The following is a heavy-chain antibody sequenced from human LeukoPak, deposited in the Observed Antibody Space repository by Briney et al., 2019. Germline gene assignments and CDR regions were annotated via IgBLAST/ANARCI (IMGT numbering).Heavy chain of an antibody. V-gene: IGHV4-59*12. CDR3: ARARKQWLVLTGHYFDY. CDR2: IYYSGST. D-gene: IGHD6-19*01. J-gene: IGHJ4*02. CDR1: GGSISSYY. Sequence: PSETLSLTCTVSGGSISSYYWSRLRQPPGKGLEWIEYIYYSGSTNYNPSLKSRVTISVDTSKNQFSLKLSSVTAADTAVYYCARARKQWLVLTGHYFDYWGQGTLVTVSS.